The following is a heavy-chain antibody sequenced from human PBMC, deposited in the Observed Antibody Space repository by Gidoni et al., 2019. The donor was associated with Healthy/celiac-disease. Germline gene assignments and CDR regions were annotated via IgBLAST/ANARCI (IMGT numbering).Heavy chain of an antibody. V-gene: IGHV3-13*01. D-gene: IGHD3-10*01. CDR3: ARDSGGDYYYMDV. CDR2: IGTAGDT. Sequence: EVQLVESGGGLVQPGGSLRLSCAASGFTFSSYDMHWVRQATGKGLELVSAIGTAGDTYYPGSVKGRFTISRENAKNSLYLQMNSLRAGDTAVYYCARDSGGDYYYMDVWGKGTTVTVSS. J-gene: IGHJ6*03. CDR1: GFTFSSYD.